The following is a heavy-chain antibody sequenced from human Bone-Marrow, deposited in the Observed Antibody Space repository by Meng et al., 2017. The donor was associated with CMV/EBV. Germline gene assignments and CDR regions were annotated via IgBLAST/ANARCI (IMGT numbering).Heavy chain of an antibody. D-gene: IGHD3-22*01. J-gene: IGHJ4*02. Sequence: GGSLRLSCVGSGYSFGNYAMHWVRQAPGKGLEWVAYIRYDRSNKYYADSVKGRFTISRDNSKNTLYLQMNSLRVDDTAVYYCVRYYYDSRLLDYWGQGTLVTVSS. CDR1: GYSFGNYA. CDR3: VRYYYDSRLLDY. V-gene: IGHV3-30*02. CDR2: IRYDRSNK.